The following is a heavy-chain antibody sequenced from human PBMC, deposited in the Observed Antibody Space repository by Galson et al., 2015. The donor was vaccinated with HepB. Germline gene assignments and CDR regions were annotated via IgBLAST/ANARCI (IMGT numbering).Heavy chain of an antibody. J-gene: IGHJ4*02. Sequence: TLSLTCTVSGGSISSGGYYWSWIRQHPGKGLEWIGYIYYSGSTYYNPSLKSRVTISVDTSKNQFSLKLSSVTAADTAVYYCARGTHYYDSSGYPDYWGQGTLVTVSS. CDR2: IYYSGST. CDR1: GGSISSGGYY. V-gene: IGHV4-31*03. D-gene: IGHD3-22*01. CDR3: ARGTHYYDSSGYPDY.